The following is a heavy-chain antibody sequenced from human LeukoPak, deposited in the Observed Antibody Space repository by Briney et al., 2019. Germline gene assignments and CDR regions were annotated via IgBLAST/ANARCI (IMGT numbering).Heavy chain of an antibody. Sequence: GGSLRLSCAASGFTFSTNPMSWVRQAPGKGLEWVSAISPDNTYYADSVKGRLTISRDDSKNTVYLQMNSPRAEDTARYYCVKEHVGRALTRSFEIWGQGTVVTVSS. V-gene: IGHV3-23*01. D-gene: IGHD3-10*01. CDR2: ISPDNT. CDR3: VKEHVGRALTRSFEI. J-gene: IGHJ3*02. CDR1: GFTFSTNP.